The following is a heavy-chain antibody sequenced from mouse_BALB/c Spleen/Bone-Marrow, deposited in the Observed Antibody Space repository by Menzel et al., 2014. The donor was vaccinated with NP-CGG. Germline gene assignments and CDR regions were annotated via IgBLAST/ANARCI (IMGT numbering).Heavy chain of an antibody. J-gene: IGHJ2*01. Sequence: VQLQQSGAELMKPGASVKIPCKATGYTFSSYWIEWVKQRPGHGLEWIGEILPGSNSTNYNEKFKGKATFTANTSSNTAYMQLSSLTSEDSVVYYCARRRFRGCDYWGQGTTLTVSS. V-gene: IGHV1-9*01. CDR2: ILPGSNST. D-gene: IGHD3-3*01. CDR3: ARRRFRGCDY. CDR1: GYTFSSYW.